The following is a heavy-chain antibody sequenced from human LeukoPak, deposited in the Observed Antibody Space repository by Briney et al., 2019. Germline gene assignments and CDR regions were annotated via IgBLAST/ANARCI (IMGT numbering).Heavy chain of an antibody. V-gene: IGHV4-59*11. CDR2: MSDSVTS. CDR3: ATIKRGYPFGYFDF. CDR1: GGSFSSHY. J-gene: IGHJ4*02. Sequence: PSETLSLTCTVTGGSFSSHYWGWIRQSPGKGLEWIAYMFDSVTSKDNMSDSVTSKDNPSLKSRLTLSADTSKNQFSLRLSYVTAADTAVYYCATIKRGYPFGYFDFWGQGILVTVSS. D-gene: IGHD5-18*01.